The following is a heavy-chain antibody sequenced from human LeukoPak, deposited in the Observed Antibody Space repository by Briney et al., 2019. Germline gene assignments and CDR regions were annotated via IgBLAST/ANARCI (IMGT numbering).Heavy chain of an antibody. CDR2: ISAYNGNT. CDR3: ARVGDIVLMVYTPGEYYFDY. J-gene: IGHJ4*02. CDR1: GYSFMGYW. V-gene: IGHV1-18*04. D-gene: IGHD2-8*01. Sequence: GESLKISWKGSGYSFMGYWIGWVRQAPGQGLEWMGWISAYNGNTNYAQKLQGRVTMTTDTSTSTAYMELRSLRCDDTAVYYCARVGDIVLMVYTPGEYYFDYWGQGTLVTVSS.